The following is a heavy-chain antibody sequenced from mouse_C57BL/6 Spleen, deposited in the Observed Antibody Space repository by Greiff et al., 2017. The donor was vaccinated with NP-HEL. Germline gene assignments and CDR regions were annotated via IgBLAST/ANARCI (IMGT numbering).Heavy chain of an antibody. J-gene: IGHJ4*01. CDR3: AIDGYPYYAMDY. CDR1: GYSITSGYY. D-gene: IGHD2-2*01. CDR2: ISYDGSN. V-gene: IGHV3-6*01. Sequence: ESGPGLVKPSQSLSLTCSVTGYSITSGYYWNWIRQFPGNKLEWMGYISYDGSNNYNPSLKNRISITRDTSKNQFFLKLNSVTTEDTATYYCAIDGYPYYAMDYWGQGTSVTVSS.